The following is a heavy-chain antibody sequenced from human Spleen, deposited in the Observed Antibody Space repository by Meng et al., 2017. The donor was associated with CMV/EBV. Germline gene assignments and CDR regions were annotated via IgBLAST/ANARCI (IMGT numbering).Heavy chain of an antibody. Sequence: GGSLRLSCAASGFTFSISPMHWVRQAPGKGLEWVAVISYDGSNKYYADSVKGRFTISRDNSKNTLYLQMNSLRAEDTAVYYCAKRGDSSGTYAMDVWGQGTTVTVSS. CDR3: AKRGDSSGTYAMDV. CDR2: ISYDGSNK. J-gene: IGHJ6*02. D-gene: IGHD3-22*01. V-gene: IGHV3-30-3*02. CDR1: GFTFSISP.